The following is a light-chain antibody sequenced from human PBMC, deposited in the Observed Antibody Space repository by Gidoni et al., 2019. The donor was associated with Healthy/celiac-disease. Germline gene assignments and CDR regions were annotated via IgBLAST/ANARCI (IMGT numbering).Light chain of an antibody. Sequence: QSALPHPPSVSGSPVGSITISCTGTSSDVGSYNHVAWYHQHPGQAPKLMMYEGSKRPSGVSNRFSGSKSGNTASLTISGRQAEDEADYYCCSYAGSSTSVVFGGGTKLTVL. CDR1: SSDVGSYNH. CDR3: CSYAGSSTSVV. CDR2: EGS. V-gene: IGLV2-23*01. J-gene: IGLJ2*01.